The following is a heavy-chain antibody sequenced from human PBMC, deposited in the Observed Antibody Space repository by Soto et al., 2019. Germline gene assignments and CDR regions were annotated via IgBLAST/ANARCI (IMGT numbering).Heavy chain of an antibody. V-gene: IGHV3-30*04. CDR2: ISFDGKNK. CDR1: VGTFNRHA. CDR3: ARDRWEQAPTRYYYGMDV. D-gene: IGHD1-26*01. Sequence: VGSLRLSCAVSVGTFNRHAINCVRHSPGKWLEWVAVISFDGKNKYYGDSVEGRFTVSRENFNNTVYLQMNSLRGEDTAVYFCARDRWEQAPTRYYYGMDVWGQGTTVSVSS. J-gene: IGHJ6*01.